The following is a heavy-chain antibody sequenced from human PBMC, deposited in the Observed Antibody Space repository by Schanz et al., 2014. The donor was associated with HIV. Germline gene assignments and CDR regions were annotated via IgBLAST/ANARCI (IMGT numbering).Heavy chain of an antibody. CDR3: ARDSGPGIY. CDR1: GFTFNNYG. V-gene: IGHV3-21*01. J-gene: IGHJ4*02. D-gene: IGHD3-10*01. Sequence: DVQLVESGGGLVKRGGSLRLSCAASGFTFNNYGVNWVRQAPGKGLEWISSISSNTNYINYADSVKGRFTISRDNAKNSLYLQMSSLRADDTAVYYCARDSGPGIYWGQGTLVTVSS. CDR2: ISSNTNYI.